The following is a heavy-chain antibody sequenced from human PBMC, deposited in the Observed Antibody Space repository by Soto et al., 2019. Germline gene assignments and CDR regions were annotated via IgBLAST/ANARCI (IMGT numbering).Heavy chain of an antibody. Sequence: QVQLVESGGGVVQPGRSLRLSCAASGFTFSSYGMHWVRQAPGKGLEWVAVISYDGSNKYYADSVKGRFTISRDNSKNTLYLQMNSLRAEDTAVYYCAKEFAAKKGAFDIWGQGTMVTVSS. D-gene: IGHD2-15*01. CDR2: ISYDGSNK. CDR3: AKEFAAKKGAFDI. CDR1: GFTFSSYG. V-gene: IGHV3-30*18. J-gene: IGHJ3*02.